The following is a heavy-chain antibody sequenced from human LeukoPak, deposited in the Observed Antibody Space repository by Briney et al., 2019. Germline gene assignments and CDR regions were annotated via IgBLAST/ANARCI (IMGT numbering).Heavy chain of an antibody. J-gene: IGHJ6*03. V-gene: IGHV3-20*04. CDR1: GFTFDDYG. CDR2: INWNGGST. D-gene: IGHD3-10*01. Sequence: GGSLRLSCAASGFTFDDYGMSWVRQAPGKGLEWVSGINWNGGSTGYADSVKGRFTISRDNAKNTLYLQMNSPRAEDTAVYYCARGRRITMLRGVIGLKYYMDVWGKGTTVTISS. CDR3: ARGRRITMLRGVIGLKYYMDV.